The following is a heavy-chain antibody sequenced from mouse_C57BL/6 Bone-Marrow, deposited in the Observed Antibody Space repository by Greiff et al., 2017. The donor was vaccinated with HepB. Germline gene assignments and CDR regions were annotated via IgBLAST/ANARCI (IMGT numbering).Heavy chain of an antibody. V-gene: IGHV1-82*01. CDR2: IYPGDGDT. J-gene: IGHJ4*01. Sequence: QVQLQQSGPELVKPGASVKISCKASGYAFSSSWMNWVKQRPGKGLEWIGRIYPGDGDTNYNGKFKGKATLTADKSSSTAYMQLSSLTSEDSAVYFCARSEGQNVYYAMDYWGQGTSVTVSS. CDR1: GYAFSSSW. CDR3: ARSEGQNVYYAMDY.